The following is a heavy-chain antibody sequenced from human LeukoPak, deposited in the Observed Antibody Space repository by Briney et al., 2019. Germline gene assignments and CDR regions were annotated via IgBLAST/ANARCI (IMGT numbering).Heavy chain of an antibody. CDR1: GYTFIDYY. CDR2: IIPIFGTA. CDR3: AKDLVTGSLDY. D-gene: IGHD3-10*01. J-gene: IGHJ4*02. Sequence: ASVKVSCKASGYTFIDYYMHWVRQAPGQGLEWMGGIIPIFGTANYAQKFQGRVTITADKSTSTAYMELSSLRSEDTAVYYCAKDLVTGSLDYWGQGTLVTVSS. V-gene: IGHV1-69*06.